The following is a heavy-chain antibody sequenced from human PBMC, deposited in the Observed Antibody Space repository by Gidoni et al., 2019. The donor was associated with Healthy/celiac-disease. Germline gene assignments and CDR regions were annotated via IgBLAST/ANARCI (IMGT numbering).Heavy chain of an antibody. D-gene: IGHD2-21*01. V-gene: IGHV3-15*01. J-gene: IGHJ4*02. Sequence: EVQLVESGGGLVKPGGSLRLSCAASGFPFSNAWMSWVRQAPGKGLEWVGRIKSKTDGGTTDYAAPVKGRFTISRDDSKNTLYLQMNSLKTEDTAVYYCTKADSYSHFDYWGQGTLVTVSS. CDR3: TKADSYSHFDY. CDR2: IKSKTDGGTT. CDR1: GFPFSNAW.